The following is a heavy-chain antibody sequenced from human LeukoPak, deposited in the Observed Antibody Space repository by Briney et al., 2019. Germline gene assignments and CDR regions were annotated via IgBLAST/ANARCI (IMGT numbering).Heavy chain of an antibody. J-gene: IGHJ1*01. Sequence: PGGSLRLSCAASGVTFSDYYMSSSRQAPGKGLEWVSYICDSGRTIYYAHSVKGRFTISMDNAKNSVYLQMNNLRAEDTAVYYCGRYRPRHYANSGYYDKWGQGTLLTVSS. CDR1: GVTFSDYY. D-gene: IGHD3-22*01. V-gene: IGHV3-11*01. CDR2: ICDSGRTI. CDR3: GRYRPRHYANSGYYDK.